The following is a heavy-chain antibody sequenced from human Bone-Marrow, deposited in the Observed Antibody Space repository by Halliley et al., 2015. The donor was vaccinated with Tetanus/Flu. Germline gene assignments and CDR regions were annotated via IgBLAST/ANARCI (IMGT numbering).Heavy chain of an antibody. J-gene: IGHJ6*02. Sequence: WMGITYPDDSDTRYNPSFQGQVPISADRSLSTAYLQWTSLKASDTAMYFCARSPSETGFYGMDVWGPGTTVTVSS. CDR3: ARSPSETGFYGMDV. V-gene: IGHV5-51*01. CDR2: TYPDDSDT.